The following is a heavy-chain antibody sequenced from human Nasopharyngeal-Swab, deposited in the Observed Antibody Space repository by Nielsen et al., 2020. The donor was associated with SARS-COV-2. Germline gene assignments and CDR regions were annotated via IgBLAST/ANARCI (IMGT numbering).Heavy chain of an antibody. Sequence: SETLSLTSTVSGASISDYYWSWIRQPPGKGLEWICYISSRWSTNYNPSLKSRVTISVDTSKNQFSLKLTSVTAADAAVYYCARVRAAHADYYGVDVWGHGTAVTVSS. CDR2: ISSRWST. D-gene: IGHD3-10*01. CDR1: GASISDYY. J-gene: IGHJ6*02. V-gene: IGHV4-59*08. CDR3: ARVRAAHADYYGVDV.